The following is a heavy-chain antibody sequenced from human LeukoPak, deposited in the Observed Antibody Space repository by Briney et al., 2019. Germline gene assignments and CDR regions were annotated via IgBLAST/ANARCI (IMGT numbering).Heavy chain of an antibody. J-gene: IGHJ4*02. D-gene: IGHD3-10*01. CDR1: GSSRTYY. V-gene: IGHV4-39*07. CDR2: ISNNGDT. CDR3: AREIRGSGSFDY. Sequence: SETLSLTCTVSGSSRTYYWGWIRQSPGKGLEWIGSISNNGDTYYNPSLKSRVTISEDTSKNQLSLKLTSVTAADTAVYYCAREIRGSGSFDYWGQGTLVTVSS.